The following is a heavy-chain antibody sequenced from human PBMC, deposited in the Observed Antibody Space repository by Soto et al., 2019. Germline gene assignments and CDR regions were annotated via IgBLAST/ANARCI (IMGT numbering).Heavy chain of an antibody. J-gene: IGHJ2*01. CDR2: VYQNGNA. D-gene: IGHD3-9*01. Sequence: QLQLQESGSGLVKPSQTLSLTCTVSGASIASGGYCWSWIRQPPGKALESIGYVYQNGNAYLNPSLNGRVTMSVDKSKNQFSLKLSSVTAADTAVYFCARGGADWSLRNFDVWGRGTLVSVSS. CDR1: GASIASGGYC. V-gene: IGHV4-30-2*01. CDR3: ARGGADWSLRNFDV.